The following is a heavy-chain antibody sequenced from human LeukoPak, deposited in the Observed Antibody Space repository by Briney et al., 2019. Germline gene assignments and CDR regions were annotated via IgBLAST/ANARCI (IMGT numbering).Heavy chain of an antibody. CDR3: ARRNDYGGYYYYYYMDV. CDR2: INWNGGST. D-gene: IGHD4-17*01. V-gene: IGHV3-20*04. Sequence: GGSLRLSCAASGFTFDDYGMSWVRQAPGKGLEWVSGINWNGGSTGYADSVKGRFTSSRDNAKNSLYLQMNSLRAEDTGLYYCARRNDYGGYYYYYYMDVWGKGTTVTVSS. CDR1: GFTFDDYG. J-gene: IGHJ6*03.